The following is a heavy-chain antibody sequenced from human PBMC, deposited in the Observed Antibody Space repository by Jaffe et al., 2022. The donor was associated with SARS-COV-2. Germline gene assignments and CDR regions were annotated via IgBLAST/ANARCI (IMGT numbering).Heavy chain of an antibody. CDR2: ISSSGSTI. CDR3: ARDRLNEYSSSWYPLGMDV. J-gene: IGHJ6*02. D-gene: IGHD6-13*01. CDR1: GFTFSSYE. Sequence: EVQLVESGGGLVQPGGSLRLSCAASGFTFSSYEMNWVRQAPGKGLEWVSYISSSGSTIYYADSVKGRFTISRDNAKNSLYLQMNSLRAEDTAVYYCARDRLNEYSSSWYPLGMDVWGQGTTVTVSS. V-gene: IGHV3-48*03.